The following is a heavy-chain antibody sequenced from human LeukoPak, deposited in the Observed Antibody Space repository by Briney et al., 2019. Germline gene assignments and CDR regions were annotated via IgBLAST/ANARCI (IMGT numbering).Heavy chain of an antibody. J-gene: IGHJ5*02. CDR2: IYYSGST. Sequence: SQTLSLTCTVSGGSLSSGDYYWRWIRQPPGTGLEWIGYIYYSGSTYYNPSLKSRVTISVDTSKNQFSLKLSSVTAADTAVYYCARDGNCSGGSCYSLGWFDPWGQGTLVTVSS. D-gene: IGHD2-15*01. CDR1: GGSLSSGDYY. V-gene: IGHV4-30-4*01. CDR3: ARDGNCSGGSCYSLGWFDP.